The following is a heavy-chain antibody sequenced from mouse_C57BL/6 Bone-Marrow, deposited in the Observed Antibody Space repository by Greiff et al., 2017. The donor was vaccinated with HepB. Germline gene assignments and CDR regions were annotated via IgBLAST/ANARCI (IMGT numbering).Heavy chain of an antibody. CDR1: GYTFTSYG. D-gene: IGHD1-1*01. CDR3: AIDYYGSSYWFAY. J-gene: IGHJ3*01. CDR2: IYPRSGNT. Sequence: QVQLQQSGAELARPGASVKLSCKASGYTFTSYGISWVKQRTGQGLEWIGEIYPRSGNTYYNEKLKGKATLTADKYSSTAYMELRSLTSEDSAVYFCAIDYYGSSYWFAYWGQGTLVTVSA. V-gene: IGHV1-81*01.